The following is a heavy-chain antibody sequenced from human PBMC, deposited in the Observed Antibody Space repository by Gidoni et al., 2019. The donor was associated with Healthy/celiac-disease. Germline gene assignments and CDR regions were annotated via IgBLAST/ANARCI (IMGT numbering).Heavy chain of an antibody. V-gene: IGHV3-30*18. D-gene: IGHD6-6*01. CDR2: ISYDGSNK. CDR1: GLTFSSYG. J-gene: IGHJ6*02. CDR3: AKTKESIAAHYYYYGMDV. Sequence: QVQLVESGGGVVQPGRSLRLSCAASGLTFSSYGLHWVRQAPGKGLEWVAVISYDGSNKYYADSVKGRFTISRDNPKNTLYLQMNSLRAEDTAVYYCAKTKESIAAHYYYYGMDVWGQGTTVTVSS.